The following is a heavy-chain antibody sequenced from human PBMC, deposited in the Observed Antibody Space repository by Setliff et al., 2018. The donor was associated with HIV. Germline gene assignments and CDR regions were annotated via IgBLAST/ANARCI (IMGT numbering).Heavy chain of an antibody. J-gene: IGHJ4*02. Sequence: KTSETLSLTCSVSGGSISSSNYYWGWIRQPPGRGLEWIGSIYYSGSTYYNPSLKSRVTISVDTSKNQFSLKLNSVTAADTAVYYCARGDYYDSTGYEGLDSWGRGTLVTVSS. CDR2: IYYSGST. CDR3: ARGDYYDSTGYEGLDS. CDR1: GGSISSSNYY. V-gene: IGHV4-39*01. D-gene: IGHD3-22*01.